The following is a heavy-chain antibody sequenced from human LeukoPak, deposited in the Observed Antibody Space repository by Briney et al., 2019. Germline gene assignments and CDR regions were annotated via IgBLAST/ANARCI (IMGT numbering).Heavy chain of an antibody. D-gene: IGHD6-13*01. J-gene: IGHJ6*01. CDR1: GFTFSTYG. CDR3: GKDKGAAGTIQLGV. CDR2: IRYDGSDK. V-gene: IGHV3-30*02. Sequence: GGSLRLSCAASGFTFSTYGMHWVRQAPGKGLEWAAFIRYDGSDKYYAESVKGRFTISRDNSKNTLFLQMNSLRAEDTAVFHCGKDKGAAGTIQLGVWGKRATGNLLL.